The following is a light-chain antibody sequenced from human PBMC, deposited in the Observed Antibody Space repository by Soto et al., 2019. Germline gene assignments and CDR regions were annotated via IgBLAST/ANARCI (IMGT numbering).Light chain of an antibody. CDR3: NSYAGSNNWV. V-gene: IGLV2-8*01. CDR1: SSDVGGYNY. CDR2: EVS. J-gene: IGLJ3*02. Sequence: QSALTQPASVSGSPGQSITISCTGTSSDVGGYNYVSWYQQHPGKAPKLMIYEVSKRPSGVPDRFSGSKSGNTASLTVSGLQAEDVADYYCNSYAGSNNWVFGGGTNLTVL.